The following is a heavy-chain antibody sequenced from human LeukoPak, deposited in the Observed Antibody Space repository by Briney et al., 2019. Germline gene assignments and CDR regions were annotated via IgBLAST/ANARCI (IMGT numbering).Heavy chain of an antibody. CDR1: GDSVSSNSAA. CDR2: TYYRSKWYN. J-gene: IGHJ5*02. CDR3: ARNEYSSSWYARWFDP. Sequence: SQTLSLTCAISGDSVSSNSAAWNWIRQSPPRGLGWLGRTYYRSKWYNDYAVSVKSRITINPDTSKNQFSLQLNSVTPEDTAVYYCARNEYSSSWYARWFDPWGQGTLVTVSS. V-gene: IGHV6-1*01. D-gene: IGHD6-13*01.